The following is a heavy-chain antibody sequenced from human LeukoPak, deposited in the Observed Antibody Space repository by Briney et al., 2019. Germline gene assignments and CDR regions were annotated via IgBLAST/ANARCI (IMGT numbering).Heavy chain of an antibody. CDR2: ISYDGRNK. J-gene: IGHJ4*02. Sequence: PGKSLRLSCAASGFTFNNYGMHWVRQAPGKGLEWVAVISYDGRNKHYPDSVKGRFTISRDISTDTLWLQMNSLRAEDTAVYYCAKVAVGMVRGVINYWGQGTLVTVSS. D-gene: IGHD3-10*01. CDR3: AKVAVGMVRGVINY. CDR1: GFTFNNYG. V-gene: IGHV3-30*18.